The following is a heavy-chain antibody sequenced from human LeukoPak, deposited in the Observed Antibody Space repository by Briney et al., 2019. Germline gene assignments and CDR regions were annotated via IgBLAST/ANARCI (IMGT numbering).Heavy chain of an antibody. V-gene: IGHV5-51*01. CDR1: GNNYW. CDR2: IYFGDSDT. CDR3: ARHSYGLDY. Sequence: GESLKISCKVSGNNYWIGWVRQMPGKGLEWMGIIYFGDSDTRYGPSFQGQVTISVDKSISTAYLQWSSLKASDTAIYFCARHSYGLDYWGQGTLITVSS. J-gene: IGHJ4*02. D-gene: IGHD2-8*01.